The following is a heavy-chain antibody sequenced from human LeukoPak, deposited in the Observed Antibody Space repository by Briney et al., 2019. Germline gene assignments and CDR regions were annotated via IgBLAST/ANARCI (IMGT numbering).Heavy chain of an antibody. CDR1: GYTFTSYD. Sequence: ASVKVSCKASGYTFTSYDINWMRQAPGQGLEWVGLMNPNSGNTGYAQTFQCKLAMTRDTSIKTAYMERSSLRSEDTAVYYCARRFYDNLTGHTWYDYWGQGTLVTVSS. CDR2: MNPNSGNT. D-gene: IGHD3-9*01. J-gene: IGHJ4*02. CDR3: ARRFYDNLTGHTWYDY. V-gene: IGHV1-8*01.